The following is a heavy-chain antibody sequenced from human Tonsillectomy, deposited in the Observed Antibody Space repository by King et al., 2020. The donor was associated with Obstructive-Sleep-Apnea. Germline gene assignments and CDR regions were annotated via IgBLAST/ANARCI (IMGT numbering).Heavy chain of an antibody. CDR2: MYYSGNT. V-gene: IGHV4-59*08. D-gene: IGHD5-12*01. J-gene: IGHJ4*02. CDR1: ADSLNNYY. Sequence: VQLQESGPGLVKPSETLSLTCTVSADSLNNYYWMWVRQPQWKGLECFGYMYYSGNTHYNPSLTSRITISLDTSKIQFSLRLSSVTAADTAVYYCARHRGVEDYGGYGDYFDYWGQGTLVTVSS. CDR3: ARHRGVEDYGGYGDYFDY.